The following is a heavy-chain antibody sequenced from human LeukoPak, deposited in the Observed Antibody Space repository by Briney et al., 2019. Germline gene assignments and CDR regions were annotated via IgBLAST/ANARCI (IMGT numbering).Heavy chain of an antibody. V-gene: IGHV4-39*07. CDR1: GGSISSSYYY. Sequence: SETLSLTCTVSGGSISSSYYYWGWIRQPPGKGLEWIGEINHSGSTNYNPSLKSRVTISVDTSKNQFSLKLSSVTAADTAVYYCARGLLSVERHPYYWGQGTLVTVSS. J-gene: IGHJ4*02. D-gene: IGHD1-1*01. CDR2: INHSGST. CDR3: ARGLLSVERHPYY.